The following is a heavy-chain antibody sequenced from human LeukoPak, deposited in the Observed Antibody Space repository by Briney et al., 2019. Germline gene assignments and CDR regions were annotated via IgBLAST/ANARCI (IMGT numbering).Heavy chain of an antibody. Sequence: GSLRLSCAASGFTFSSYAMSWVRQAPGKGLEWIGYIYYSGSTNYNPSLKSRVTISVDTSKNQFSLKLSSVTAADTAVYYCARAIGYSLDYWGQGTLVTVSS. V-gene: IGHV4-59*01. CDR3: ARAIGYSLDY. D-gene: IGHD5-18*01. CDR2: IYYSGST. J-gene: IGHJ4*02. CDR1: GFTFSSYA.